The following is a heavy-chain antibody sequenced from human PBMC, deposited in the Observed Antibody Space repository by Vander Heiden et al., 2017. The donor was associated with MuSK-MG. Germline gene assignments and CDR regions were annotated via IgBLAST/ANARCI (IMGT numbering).Heavy chain of an antibody. J-gene: IGHJ6*03. V-gene: IGHV1-2*02. Sequence: QVQLVQSGAEVKKPGASVKVSCKASGYTFTGYYIHWVRQAPGQGLEWMGWINPDSGGTNYAQKFQGRVTMTRDTSISTAYMDLSRLTSDDTAVYYCARGRYNWNYKDHYFYMNVWGKGTTVTVSS. CDR2: INPDSGGT. D-gene: IGHD1-7*01. CDR1: GYTFTGYY. CDR3: ARGRYNWNYKDHYFYMNV.